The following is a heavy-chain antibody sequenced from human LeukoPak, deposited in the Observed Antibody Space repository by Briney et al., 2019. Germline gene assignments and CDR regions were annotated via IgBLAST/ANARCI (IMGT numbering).Heavy chain of an antibody. CDR3: ARDVSSTTRAFDI. CDR2: ISSSTSHT. D-gene: IGHD1-14*01. Sequence: PGGTLRLSCAASGFTLSTYEMTWVRQAPGKGLEWVSFISSSTSHTFYADSVKGRFTIFRDTAKNSLYLQMNNLRGEDTAVYYCARDVSSTTRAFDIWGQGTMVAAS. J-gene: IGHJ3*02. V-gene: IGHV3-48*03. CDR1: GFTLSTYE.